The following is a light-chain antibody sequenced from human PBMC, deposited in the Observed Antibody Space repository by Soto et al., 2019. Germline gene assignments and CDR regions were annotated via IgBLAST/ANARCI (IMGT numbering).Light chain of an antibody. CDR1: QRISSW. Sequence: DIQMTQSPSTLSASVGDRVTITCRASQRISSWLAWYQHKPGKAPKLLIYKASNLQSGVPSRFSGSASGADFTLHISSLQPDDFATYCCQQYSTFPLTFGGGTKVEIK. CDR2: KAS. J-gene: IGKJ4*01. CDR3: QQYSTFPLT. V-gene: IGKV1-5*03.